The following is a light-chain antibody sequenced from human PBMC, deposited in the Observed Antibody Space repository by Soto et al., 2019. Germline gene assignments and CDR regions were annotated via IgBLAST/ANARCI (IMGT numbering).Light chain of an antibody. CDR3: QQYYSYPRRT. Sequence: AIRMTQSPSSLSASTGDRVTITCRASQGISSYLAWYQQKPGKAPKLLIYAASTLQSGVPSRFSGSGSGTDFTLTISCLQSEDFATYYCQQYYSYPRRTFGPGTKVDIK. V-gene: IGKV1-8*01. CDR1: QGISSY. CDR2: AAS. J-gene: IGKJ3*01.